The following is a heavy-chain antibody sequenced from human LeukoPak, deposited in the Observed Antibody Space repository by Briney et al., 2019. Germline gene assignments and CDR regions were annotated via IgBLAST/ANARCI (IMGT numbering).Heavy chain of an antibody. CDR2: FYSSGTT. Sequence: GGSLRLSCVVSGFTVSSKYMTWVRQAPGKGLEWVSVFYSSGTTNYADSVKGRFIISRDNSKNTLYLQMNSLRAEDTAVYYCASRGEYSSSWYGMDVWGQGTTVTVSS. V-gene: IGHV3-53*01. CDR3: ASRGEYSSSWYGMDV. J-gene: IGHJ6*02. CDR1: GFTVSSKY. D-gene: IGHD6-13*01.